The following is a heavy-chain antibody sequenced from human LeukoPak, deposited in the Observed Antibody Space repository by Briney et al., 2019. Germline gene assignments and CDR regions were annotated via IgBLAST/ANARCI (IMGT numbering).Heavy chain of an antibody. CDR2: IYHSGST. D-gene: IGHD2-21*01. CDR1: GGSISSGGYY. CDR3: ARECGGDCYTLDAFDI. J-gene: IGHJ3*02. V-gene: IGHV4-30-2*01. Sequence: PSETLSLTCTVSGGSISSGGYYWSWIRQPRGKGLEWIGYIYHSGSTYYNPSLKSRVTISVDRSKNQFSLKLSSVTAADTAVYYCARECGGDCYTLDAFDIWGQGAMVTVSS.